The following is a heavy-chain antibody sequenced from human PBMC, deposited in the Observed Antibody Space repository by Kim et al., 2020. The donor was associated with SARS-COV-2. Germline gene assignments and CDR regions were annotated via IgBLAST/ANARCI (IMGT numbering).Heavy chain of an antibody. CDR3: ARLGGQDYGDYLPY. J-gene: IGHJ4*02. V-gene: IGHV3-21*01. D-gene: IGHD4-17*01. Sequence: ADAGTGRFTISRENAKNSLYLKMNSLGAEDTAVYYCARLGGQDYGDYLPYWGQGTLVTVSS.